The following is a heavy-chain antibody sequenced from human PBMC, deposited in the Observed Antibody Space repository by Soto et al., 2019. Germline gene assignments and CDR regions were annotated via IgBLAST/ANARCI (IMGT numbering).Heavy chain of an antibody. CDR3: ARVYGSGSYYYYGMDV. D-gene: IGHD3-10*01. CDR2: IYYSGST. J-gene: IGHJ6*02. CDR1: GGSISSSSYY. Sequence: SETLSLTCTVSGGSISSSSYYWGWIRQPPGKGLEWIGSIYYSGSTYYNPSLKSRVTISVDTSKNQFSLKLSSVTAADTAVYYCARVYGSGSYYYYGMDVWGQGTTVTVSS. V-gene: IGHV4-39*01.